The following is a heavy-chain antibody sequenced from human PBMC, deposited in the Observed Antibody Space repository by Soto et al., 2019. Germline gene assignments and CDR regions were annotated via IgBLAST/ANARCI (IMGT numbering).Heavy chain of an antibody. J-gene: IGHJ6*03. D-gene: IGHD4-17*01. CDR1: GGSFSSYY. CDR2: IYYSGST. V-gene: IGHV4-59*08. CDR3: ASTTVTYYYYYYMDV. Sequence: SETLSLTCKVSGGSFSSYYWSWIRQPPGKGLEWIGYIYYSGSTNYNPSLKSRVTISVDTSKNQFSLKLSSVTAADTAVYYCASTTVTYYYYYYMDVWGKGTTVTVSS.